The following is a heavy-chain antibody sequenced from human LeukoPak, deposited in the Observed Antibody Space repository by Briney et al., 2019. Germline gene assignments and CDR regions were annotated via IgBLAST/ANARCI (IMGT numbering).Heavy chain of an antibody. CDR1: DGSITTEDYF. CDR3: ARVNQEDYYDSSGYYSPFDF. D-gene: IGHD3-22*01. Sequence: SQTLSLTCTVSDGSITTEDYFWSWIRQPPGKGLEWIGYVSHSGRTYSNPSLESRVTISVDKSKNQFSLRLSSVTAADTAVYYCARVNQEDYYDSSGYYSPFDFWGQGTLVTVSS. CDR2: VSHSGRT. V-gene: IGHV4-30-2*01. J-gene: IGHJ4*02.